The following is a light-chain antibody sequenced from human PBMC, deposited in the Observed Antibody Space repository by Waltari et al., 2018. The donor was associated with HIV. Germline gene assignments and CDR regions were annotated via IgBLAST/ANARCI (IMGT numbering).Light chain of an antibody. CDR1: SSDIGGYDI. Sequence: QSALTQPASVSGSPGQSITISCTGTSSDIGGYDIVSWFHQPPGKAPKVMIYEVTKRPSGVSNRVSGSKSGNTASLTISGLQAEDEADYYCCSYAGGTTSVFGGGTKLTVL. J-gene: IGLJ3*02. CDR2: EVT. V-gene: IGLV2-23*02. CDR3: CSYAGGTTSV.